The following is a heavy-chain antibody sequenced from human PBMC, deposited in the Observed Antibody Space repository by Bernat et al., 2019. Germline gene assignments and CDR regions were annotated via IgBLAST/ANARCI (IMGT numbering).Heavy chain of an antibody. CDR1: GFTFRSYW. Sequence: VQLVESGGGLVQPGGPLRLSCAASGFTFRSYWMSWVRQAPGKGLEWVASIKQDGSEKYYADSVKGRFTISRDNSKNTLYLQMNSLRAEDTAVYYCAKGDGDYVCHYWGQGTLVTVSS. D-gene: IGHD4-17*01. V-gene: IGHV3-7*01. J-gene: IGHJ4*02. CDR2: IKQDGSEK. CDR3: AKGDGDYVCHY.